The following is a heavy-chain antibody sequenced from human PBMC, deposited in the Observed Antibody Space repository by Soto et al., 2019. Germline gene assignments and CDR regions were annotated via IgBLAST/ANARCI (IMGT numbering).Heavy chain of an antibody. V-gene: IGHV5-51*01. CDR1: VYSFTSYW. Sequence: GESLKISCRVSVYSFTSYWIGWVRQMPGKGLEWMGIIYPGDSDTRYSPSFQGQVTISADKSISTAYLQWSSLKASDTAMYYCAGGGTDYYYGMDVWGQGTTVTVSS. CDR2: IYPGDSDT. CDR3: AGGGTDYYYGMDV. J-gene: IGHJ6*02.